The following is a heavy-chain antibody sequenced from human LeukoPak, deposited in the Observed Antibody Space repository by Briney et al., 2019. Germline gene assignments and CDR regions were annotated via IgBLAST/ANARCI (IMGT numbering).Heavy chain of an antibody. CDR2: INHSGST. V-gene: IGHV4-39*07. D-gene: IGHD3-10*01. CDR3: AREGDYYGSGSYYHRWHSAGPRPYNWFDP. J-gene: IGHJ5*02. Sequence: PSETLSLTCTVSGGSISSSSYYWGWIRQPPGKGLEWIGEINHSGSTNYNPSLKSRVTISVDTSKNQFSLKLSSVTAADTAVYYCAREGDYYGSGSYYHRWHSAGPRPYNWFDPWGQGTLVTVSS. CDR1: GGSISSSSYY.